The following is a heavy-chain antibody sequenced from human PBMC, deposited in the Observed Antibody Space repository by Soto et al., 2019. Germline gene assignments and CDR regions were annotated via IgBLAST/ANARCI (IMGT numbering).Heavy chain of an antibody. V-gene: IGHV1-18*01. D-gene: IGHD3-10*01. CDR3: ARGQGLLLWFGDLPLIDY. CDR1: GYTFTSYG. CDR2: NSAYNGNT. J-gene: IGHJ4*02. Sequence: QVQLVQSGAEVKKPGASVKVSCKASGYTFTSYGISWVRQAPGQGLEWMGWNSAYNGNTNYAQKLQGRVTMTTDTSTSTAYMELRSLRSDDTAVYYCARGQGLLLWFGDLPLIDYWGQGTLVTVSS.